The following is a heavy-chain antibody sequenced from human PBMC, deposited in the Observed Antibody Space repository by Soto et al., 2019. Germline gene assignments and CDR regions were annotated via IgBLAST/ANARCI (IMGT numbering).Heavy chain of an antibody. CDR3: AKDQWGYSGYEPKYDQYYGMDV. CDR2: ISYDGSNE. CDR1: GFTFSSYG. J-gene: IGHJ6*02. Sequence: QVQLVESGGGVVQPGRSLRLSCAASGFTFSSYGIHWVRQAPGKGLEWVAVISYDGSNEYYADSVKGRFTISRDNSKNTLYLQMNSLRAEDTAVYYCAKDQWGYSGYEPKYDQYYGMDVWGQGTTVTVS. V-gene: IGHV3-30*18. D-gene: IGHD5-12*01.